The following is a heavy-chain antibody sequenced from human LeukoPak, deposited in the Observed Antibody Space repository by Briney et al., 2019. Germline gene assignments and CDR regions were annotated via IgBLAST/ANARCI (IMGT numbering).Heavy chain of an antibody. CDR3: AKGAYCGGDCSPLSYYYYYSMDV. CDR2: ISGSGGST. CDR1: GFTFSSYA. J-gene: IGHJ6*02. V-gene: IGHV3-23*01. D-gene: IGHD2-21*02. Sequence: GGSLRLSCAASGFTFSSYAMSWVRQAPGKGLEWVSAISGSGGSTYYADSVKGRFTISRDNSKNTLYLQMNSLRAEDTAVYYCAKGAYCGGDCSPLSYYYYYSMDVWGQGTTVTVSS.